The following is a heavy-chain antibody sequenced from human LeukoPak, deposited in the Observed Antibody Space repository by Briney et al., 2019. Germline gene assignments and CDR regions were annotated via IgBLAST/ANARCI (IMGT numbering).Heavy chain of an antibody. V-gene: IGHV3-7*01. CDR2: MKQDGSEK. D-gene: IGHD2-15*01. Sequence: PGGSLRLSCAASGFTFSSYWMSWVRQAPGKGLEWVANMKQDGSEKYYVDSVKGRFTISRDNAKNSLYLQMNSLRAEDTAVYYCARDRGGGSYYYYYGMDVWGQGTTVTVSS. J-gene: IGHJ6*02. CDR3: ARDRGGGSYYYYYGMDV. CDR1: GFTFSSYW.